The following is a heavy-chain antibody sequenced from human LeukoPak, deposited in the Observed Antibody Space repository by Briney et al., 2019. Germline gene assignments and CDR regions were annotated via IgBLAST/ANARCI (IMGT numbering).Heavy chain of an antibody. CDR3: AKDRRRDDVLTGSFSD. J-gene: IGHJ4*02. D-gene: IGHD3-9*01. V-gene: IGHV3-23*01. CDR1: GFTLSSYA. Sequence: GGSLRLSCAASGFTLSSYAMSWVRQGPGKGLEWVSAISVSGNTYHADSVKGRFTISRDSYKNTLYLQLNSLRAGDTALYFRAKDRRRDDVLTGSFSDWGQGTLVTVSS. CDR2: ISVSGNT.